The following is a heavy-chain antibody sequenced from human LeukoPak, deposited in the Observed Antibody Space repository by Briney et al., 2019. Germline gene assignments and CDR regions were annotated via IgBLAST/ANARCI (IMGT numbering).Heavy chain of an antibody. CDR2: IYVTGTT. D-gene: IGHD3-22*01. Sequence: SETLSLTCTVSGGSMFSYHWSWVRQSAGGGLEWVGHIYVTGTTNYSPSLKSRVTMSVDPTKNQFSLKLKSVTAADTAVYYCARLRFYDSSGYSPGYYMDVWGKGTTVIVSS. V-gene: IGHV4-4*07. CDR1: GGSMFSYH. J-gene: IGHJ6*03. CDR3: ARLRFYDSSGYSPGYYMDV.